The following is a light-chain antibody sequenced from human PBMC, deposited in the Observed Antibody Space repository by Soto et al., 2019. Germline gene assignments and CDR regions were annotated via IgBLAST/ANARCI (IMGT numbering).Light chain of an antibody. J-gene: IGLJ2*01. CDR1: SSNIGSNY. V-gene: IGLV1-47*01. CDR2: RNN. CDR3: AAGDDSLSGYVV. Sequence: QPVLTQPPSASGTPGQRVTISCSGSSSNIGSNYVYWYQQLPGTAPKLLIYRNNQRPSGVPDRFYGSKSGTSASLAISGLRSEDEADYDCAAGDDSLSGYVVFGGGTKLTVL.